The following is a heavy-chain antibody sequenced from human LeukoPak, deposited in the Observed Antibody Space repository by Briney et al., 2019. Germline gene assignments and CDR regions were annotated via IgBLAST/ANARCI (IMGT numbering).Heavy chain of an antibody. Sequence: PGGSLRLSCAASGFTSTTYDMHWVRQAPGKGLEWVAVISSGGDIKIYADSVKGRFTISRDNSKNTLFLEMNSLRVDDTAVYYCARDYRSGAPDFLDSWGQGTLVTVSS. J-gene: IGHJ4*02. D-gene: IGHD1-14*01. CDR3: ARDYRSGAPDFLDS. CDR1: GFTSTTYD. CDR2: ISSGGDIK. V-gene: IGHV3-30-3*01.